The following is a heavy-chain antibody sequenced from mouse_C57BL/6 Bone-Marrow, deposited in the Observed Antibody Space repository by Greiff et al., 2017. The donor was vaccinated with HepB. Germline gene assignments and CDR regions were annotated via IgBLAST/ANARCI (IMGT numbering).Heavy chain of an antibody. Sequence: VQRVESGAELVKPGASVKMSCKASGYTFTTYPIEWMKQNHGKSLEWIGNFHPYNDDTNYNEKFKGKATLTEEKSSSTVYLELSRLTSDDSAVYYCARGSNYDYTMAYWGQGTSVTVSS. J-gene: IGHJ4*01. D-gene: IGHD2-5*01. CDR2: FHPYNDDT. CDR1: GYTFTTYP. CDR3: ARGSNYDYTMAY. V-gene: IGHV1-47*01.